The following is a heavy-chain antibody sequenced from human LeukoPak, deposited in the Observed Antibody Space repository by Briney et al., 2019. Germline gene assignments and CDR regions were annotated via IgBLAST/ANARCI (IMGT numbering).Heavy chain of an antibody. CDR1: GGSISSYY. D-gene: IGHD6-6*01. Sequence: PSETLSLTCTASGGSISSYYWSWIRQPPGKGLEWIGYIYYSGSTNYNPSLKSRVTISVDTSKNQFSLKLSSVTAADTAVYYCARDRYSSSSGGWFDPWGRGTLVTVSS. CDR2: IYYSGST. J-gene: IGHJ5*02. CDR3: ARDRYSSSSGGWFDP. V-gene: IGHV4-59*01.